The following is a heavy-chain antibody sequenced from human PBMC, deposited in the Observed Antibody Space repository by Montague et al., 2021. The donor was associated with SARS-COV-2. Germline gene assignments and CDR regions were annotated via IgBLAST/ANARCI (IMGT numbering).Heavy chain of an antibody. J-gene: IGHJ6*02. CDR3: ARRPRSGWQVYGMDV. D-gene: IGHD6-19*01. Sequence: SLRLPCAASGFTFSSYEMNWVRQAPGKGLEWVSYISSSGSTIYYADSVKGRFTISRDNAKNSLYLQMNSLRAEDTAVYYCARRPRSGWQVYGMDVWGQGTTVTVSS. V-gene: IGHV3-48*03. CDR1: GFTFSSYE. CDR2: ISSSGSTI.